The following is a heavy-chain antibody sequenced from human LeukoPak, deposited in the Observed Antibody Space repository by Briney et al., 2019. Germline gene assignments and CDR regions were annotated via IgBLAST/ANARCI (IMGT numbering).Heavy chain of an antibody. CDR2: IRSKTYGGTT. D-gene: IGHD3-10*01. Sequence: GGSLRLSCTASGFTFGDYAMSWVRQAPGKWLEWVGFIRSKTYGGTTAYAASVKGRFTISRDDSKSIAYLQMNSLKTEDTAVYYCTRDRPYYGSGSYHTDYYMDVWGKGTTVTVSS. V-gene: IGHV3-49*04. J-gene: IGHJ6*03. CDR1: GFTFGDYA. CDR3: TRDRPYYGSGSYHTDYYMDV.